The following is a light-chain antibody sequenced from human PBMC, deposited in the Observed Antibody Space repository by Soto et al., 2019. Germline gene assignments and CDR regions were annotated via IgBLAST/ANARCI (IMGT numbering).Light chain of an antibody. CDR3: QQCSDWPRT. J-gene: IGKJ1*01. Sequence: EIVLTQSPATLSLSPGERATLSCRASQSVYRYLAWYQQKPGQVPRLFIYDATNRATDTPARFSGSGSGTDFTLTINSLEPEDFAVYYCQQCSDWPRTFGQGTKVEIK. CDR2: DAT. CDR1: QSVYRY. V-gene: IGKV3-11*01.